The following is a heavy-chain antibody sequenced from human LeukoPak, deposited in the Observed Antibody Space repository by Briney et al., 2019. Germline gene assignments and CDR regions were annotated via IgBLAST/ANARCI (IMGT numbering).Heavy chain of an antibody. CDR2: MNPNSGNT. CDR1: GYTFTSYD. J-gene: IGHJ3*02. CDR3: ASGTTMAYDAFDI. V-gene: IGHV1-8*01. D-gene: IGHD3-10*01. Sequence: ASVKVSCKASGYTFTSYDINWVRQAPGQGLEWMGWMNPNSGNTGYAQKFQGRVTMTRNTSISTAYMELSSLRSEDTAVYYCASGTTMAYDAFDIWGQGTMVTVSS.